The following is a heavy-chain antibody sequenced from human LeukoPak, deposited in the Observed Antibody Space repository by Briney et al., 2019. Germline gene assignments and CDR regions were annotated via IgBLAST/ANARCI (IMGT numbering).Heavy chain of an antibody. Sequence: PGGSLRLSCAASGFRFSAYGMSWVRQAPGQGLEWVSSISSSSSYIYYADSVKGRFTISRDNAKNSLYLQMNSLRAEDTAVYYCARDQMGSGSYFHYYMDVWGKGTTVTVSS. D-gene: IGHD3-10*01. V-gene: IGHV3-21*01. J-gene: IGHJ6*03. CDR2: ISSSSSYI. CDR1: GFRFSAYG. CDR3: ARDQMGSGSYFHYYMDV.